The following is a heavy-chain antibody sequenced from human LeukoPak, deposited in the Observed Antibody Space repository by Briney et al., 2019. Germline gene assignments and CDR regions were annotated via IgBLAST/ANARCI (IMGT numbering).Heavy chain of an antibody. V-gene: IGHV1-69*05. CDR2: IIPIFGTA. J-gene: IGHJ4*02. CDR1: GGTFSSYA. CDR3: ARGGDKAMVTISYYFDY. Sequence: SVKVSCKASGGTFSSYAISWVRQAPGQGLEWMGGIIPIFGTANYAQKFQGRVTITTDESTSTAYMELSSLRSEDTAVYYCARGGDKAMVTISYYFDYWGQGTLVTVSS. D-gene: IGHD5-18*01.